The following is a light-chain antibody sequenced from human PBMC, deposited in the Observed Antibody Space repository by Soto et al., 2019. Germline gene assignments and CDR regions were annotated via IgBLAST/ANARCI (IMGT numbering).Light chain of an antibody. CDR3: SSYTITSTYV. CDR2: EGT. Sequence: QSVLTQPASVSGSPGQSITISCTGTSSDVGSYNLVSWYQQHPGKAPKLMIYEGTKRPSGVSNRFSGSKSGNTASLTISGLQAEDEADYYCSSYTITSTYVFGTGTKVTVL. J-gene: IGLJ1*01. V-gene: IGLV2-14*02. CDR1: SSDVGSYNL.